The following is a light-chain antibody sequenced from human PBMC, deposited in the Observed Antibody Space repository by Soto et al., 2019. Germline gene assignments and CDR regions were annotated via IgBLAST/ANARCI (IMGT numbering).Light chain of an antibody. CDR3: MQALQTPDT. CDR1: QSLLHSNGYNY. Sequence: DIVMTQSPLSLPVTPGEPASISCRSSQSLLHSNGYNYLDWYLQKPGQSPQLLIYLGSNRASGVPDRFSGSWSGTDFTLKISRVEAEDVGVYYCMQALQTPDTFCQGTKLEIK. J-gene: IGKJ2*01. V-gene: IGKV2-28*01. CDR2: LGS.